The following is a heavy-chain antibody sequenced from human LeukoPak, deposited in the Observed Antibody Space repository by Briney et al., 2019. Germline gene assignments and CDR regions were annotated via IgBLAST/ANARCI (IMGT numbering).Heavy chain of an antibody. D-gene: IGHD5-18*01. J-gene: IGHJ6*02. CDR3: TRVTDTAMALDYYYYGTDV. CDR1: GFIFRSYE. CDR2: IRSKAYGGTT. V-gene: IGHV3-49*03. Sequence: GGSLRLSCAASGFIFRSYEMSWFRQAPGKGLEWVGFIRSKAYGGTTEYAASVKGRFTISRDDSKSIAYLQMNSLKTEDTAVYYCTRVTDTAMALDYYYYGTDVWGQGTTVTVSS.